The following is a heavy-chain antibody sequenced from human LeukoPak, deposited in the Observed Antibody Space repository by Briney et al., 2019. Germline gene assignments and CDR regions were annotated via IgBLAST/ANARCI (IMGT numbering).Heavy chain of an antibody. V-gene: IGHV3-21*01. CDR2: ISSSSSYI. J-gene: IGHJ4*02. CDR1: GFTFSSYS. CDR3: ARDPPYCSGGSCYSYYFDY. D-gene: IGHD2-15*01. Sequence: GGSLRLSCAGSGFTFSSYSMNWVRQAPGKGLEWVSSISSSSSYIYYADSVKGRFTISRDNAKNSLYLQMNSLRAEDTAVYYCARDPPYCSGGSCYSYYFDYWGQGTLVTVSS.